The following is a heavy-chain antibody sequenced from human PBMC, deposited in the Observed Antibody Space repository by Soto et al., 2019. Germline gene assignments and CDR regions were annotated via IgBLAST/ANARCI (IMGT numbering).Heavy chain of an antibody. CDR1: GFTFSSYG. D-gene: IGHD1-26*01. J-gene: IGHJ4*02. CDR3: ARSELSGSFDY. Sequence: QVQLVESGGGVVQPGRSLRLSCAASGFTFSSYGMHWVRQAPGKGLEWVAVIWYDGSNKYYADSVKGRFTISRDNSKNTLHLQMNSLRAEETAVYYCARSELSGSFDYWGQGTLVTVSS. CDR2: IWYDGSNK. V-gene: IGHV3-33*01.